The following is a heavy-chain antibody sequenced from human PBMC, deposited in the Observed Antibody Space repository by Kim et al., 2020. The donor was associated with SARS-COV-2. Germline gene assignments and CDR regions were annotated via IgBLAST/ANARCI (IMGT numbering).Heavy chain of an antibody. CDR3: ARVGFLKSLGDY. CDR2: INHSGST. V-gene: IGHV4-34*01. Sequence: SETLSLTCAVYGGSFSGYYWSWIRQPPGKGLEWIGEINHSGSTNYNPSLKSRVTISVDTSKNQFSLKLSSVTAADTAVYYCARVGFLKSLGDYWGQGTLVTVSS. D-gene: IGHD2-2*03. J-gene: IGHJ4*02. CDR1: GGSFSGYY.